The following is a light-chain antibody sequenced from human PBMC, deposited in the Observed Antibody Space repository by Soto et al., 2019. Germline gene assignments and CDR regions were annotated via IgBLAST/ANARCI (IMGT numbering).Light chain of an antibody. CDR1: QSVLYSSDNKNY. J-gene: IGKJ4*01. CDR2: WAS. CDR3: QQYYSTPLT. V-gene: IGKV4-1*01. Sequence: DIVMTQSPDSLAVSLGERVTINCKSSQSVLYSSDNKNYLGWYQQKTGQSPKLLIYWASTRESGVPDRFSGSGSGTDFTLTISSLQAEGVAVYYCQQYYSTPLTFGGGTKVEIK.